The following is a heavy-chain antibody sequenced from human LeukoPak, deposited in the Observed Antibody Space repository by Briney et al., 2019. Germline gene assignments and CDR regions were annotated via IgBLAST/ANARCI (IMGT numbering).Heavy chain of an antibody. D-gene: IGHD3-22*01. CDR1: GFTFSSYW. V-gene: IGHV3-7*04. J-gene: IGHJ4*02. CDR3: AREAYYDSSGYYPGPFDY. Sequence: PGGSLRLSCAASGFTFSSYWMSWVRPARGKGLEGVANIKQDGSEKYYVDSVKGRFTISRDNAKNSLYLQMNSLRAEDTAVYYCAREAYYDSSGYYPGPFDYWGQGTLVTVSS. CDR2: IKQDGSEK.